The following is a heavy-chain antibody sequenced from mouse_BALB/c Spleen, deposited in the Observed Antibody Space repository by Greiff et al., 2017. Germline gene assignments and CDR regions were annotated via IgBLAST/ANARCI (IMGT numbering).Heavy chain of an antibody. Sequence: EVKLMESGAELVKPGASVKLSCTASGFNIKDTYMHWVKQRPEQGLEWIGRIDPANGNTKYDPKFQGKATITADTSSNTAYLQLSSLTSEDTAVYYCARILRLRAMDYWGQGTSVTVSS. CDR1: GFNIKDTY. J-gene: IGHJ4*01. D-gene: IGHD1-2*01. V-gene: IGHV14-3*02. CDR2: IDPANGNT. CDR3: ARILRLRAMDY.